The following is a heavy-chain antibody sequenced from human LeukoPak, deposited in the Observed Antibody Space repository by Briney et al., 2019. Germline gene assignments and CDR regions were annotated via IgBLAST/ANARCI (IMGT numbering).Heavy chain of an antibody. CDR2: IWYDGSNK. Sequence: GGSLRLSCAASGFTFSSYGMHWVRQAPGKGLEWVAVIWYDGSNKYYADSVKGRFTISRDNSKNTLYLQMNSLRAEDTAVYYCAKTAVAGKDGGRRNYFDYWGQGTLVTAPS. J-gene: IGHJ4*02. CDR1: GFTFSSYG. CDR3: AKTAVAGKDGGRRNYFDY. D-gene: IGHD6-19*01. V-gene: IGHV3-33*06.